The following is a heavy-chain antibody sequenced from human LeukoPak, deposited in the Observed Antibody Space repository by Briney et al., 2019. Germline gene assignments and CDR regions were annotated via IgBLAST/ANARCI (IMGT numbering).Heavy chain of an antibody. CDR2: IYYSGST. D-gene: IGHD5-18*01. J-gene: IGHJ4*02. Sequence: SETLSLTCNVSGGSISSYSWTWIRQPPGKGLEWIGHIYYSGSTNYNPSLKSRVTISVDTSKNQFSLKVTSVTAADTAVYYCARFGYSYGSVFDYWGQGTLVTVSS. V-gene: IGHV4-59*08. CDR1: GGSISSYS. CDR3: ARFGYSYGSVFDY.